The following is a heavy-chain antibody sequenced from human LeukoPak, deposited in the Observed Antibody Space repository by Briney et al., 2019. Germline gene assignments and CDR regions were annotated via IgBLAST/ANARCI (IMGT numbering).Heavy chain of an antibody. CDR2: IIPIFGTA. Sequence: SVKVSCKASGGTFSSYAISWVRQAPGQGLEWMGGIIPIFGTANYAQKFQGRVTITTDESTSTAYMELSSLRSEDTAVYYCARVYSSSSNYYYYYYMDVWGKGTTVTVSS. CDR1: GGTFSSYA. CDR3: ARVYSSSSNYYYYYYMDV. D-gene: IGHD6-6*01. J-gene: IGHJ6*03. V-gene: IGHV1-69*05.